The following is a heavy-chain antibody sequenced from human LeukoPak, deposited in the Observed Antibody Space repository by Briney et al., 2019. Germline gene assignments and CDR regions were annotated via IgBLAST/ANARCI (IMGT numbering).Heavy chain of an antibody. CDR2: INHNGYT. CDR3: ARAGTGDRSAVFDY. V-gene: IGHV4-34*01. J-gene: IGHJ4*02. CDR1: GGPFSGYY. D-gene: IGHD7-27*01. Sequence: SETLSLTCAVYGGPFSGYYWNWIRQPPGKGLEWIGEINHNGYTNYNPSLESRVTISVDTPKNQFSLKVYSLTAADTAVYFCARAGTGDRSAVFDYWGQEILVTVSS.